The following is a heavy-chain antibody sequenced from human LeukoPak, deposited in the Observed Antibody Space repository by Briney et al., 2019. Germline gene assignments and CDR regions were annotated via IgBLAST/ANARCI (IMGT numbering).Heavy chain of an antibody. CDR1: GFTFSSYS. CDR3: ARHDSSGYGGMDV. D-gene: IGHD3-22*01. Sequence: GGSLRLSCAASGFTFSSYSMNWVRQAPGKGLEWVSSISSSSSYTYYADSVKGRFTISRDNAKNSLYLQMNSLRAEDTAVYYCARHDSSGYGGMDVWGQGTTVTVSS. V-gene: IGHV3-21*01. J-gene: IGHJ6*02. CDR2: ISSSSSYT.